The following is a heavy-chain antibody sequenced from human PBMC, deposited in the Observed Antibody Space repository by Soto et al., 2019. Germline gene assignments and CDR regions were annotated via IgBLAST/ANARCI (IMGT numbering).Heavy chain of an antibody. Sequence: PGGSLKISRKGSGYSFSNYLIGWGGQMPRKGLEGKGIIYPCESDNKYSPSFQGQVTISADKSISTVYLQWSSLKASDTAMYYCARYRSYCSSTSCYTKNWFDPWGQGTLVTVPS. CDR2: IYPCESDN. J-gene: IGHJ5*02. D-gene: IGHD2-2*02. CDR1: GYSFSNYL. CDR3: ARYRSYCSSTSCYTKNWFDP. V-gene: IGHV5-51*01.